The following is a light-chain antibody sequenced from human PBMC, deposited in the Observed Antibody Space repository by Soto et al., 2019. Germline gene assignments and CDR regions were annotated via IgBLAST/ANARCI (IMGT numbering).Light chain of an antibody. V-gene: IGLV2-14*01. CDR2: DVN. Sequence: QSALTQPASVSGSPGQSITISCTGTSSDVGGYNYVSWYQQHPGKAPKLMIYDVNNRPSGVSNRFSGSKSGNTASLTISGLHAEDEADYYCSSYTGSSTYVVFGGGTQLTFL. J-gene: IGLJ2*01. CDR1: SSDVGGYNY. CDR3: SSYTGSSTYVV.